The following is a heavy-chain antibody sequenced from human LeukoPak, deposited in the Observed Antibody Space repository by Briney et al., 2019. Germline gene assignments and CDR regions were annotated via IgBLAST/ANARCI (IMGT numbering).Heavy chain of an antibody. CDR1: GGTFSSYA. D-gene: IGHD3-22*01. J-gene: IGHJ4*02. CDR2: INVNSGGT. Sequence: GASVKVSCKASGGTFSSYAISWVRQAPGQGLEWMGWINVNSGGTYYAQKFQHRVTMTRETSTSTAYMDLSRVTSDDTAVYYCARLITMIADGFDSWGQGTLVTASS. V-gene: IGHV1-2*02. CDR3: ARLITMIADGFDS.